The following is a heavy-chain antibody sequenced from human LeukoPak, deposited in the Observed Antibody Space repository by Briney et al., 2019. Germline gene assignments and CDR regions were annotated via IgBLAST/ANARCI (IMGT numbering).Heavy chain of an antibody. CDR1: VGSISSYY. CDR2: IYYSGST. J-gene: IGHJ4*02. D-gene: IGHD3-3*01. CDR3: ARTHYDFWSGYLFFDY. Sequence: SETLSLTCTVSVGSISSYYWSWIRQPPGKGLEWIGYIYYSGSTNYNPSLKSRVTISVDTSKNQFSLKLSSVTAADTAVYYCARTHYDFWSGYLFFDYWGQGTLVTVSS. V-gene: IGHV4-59*01.